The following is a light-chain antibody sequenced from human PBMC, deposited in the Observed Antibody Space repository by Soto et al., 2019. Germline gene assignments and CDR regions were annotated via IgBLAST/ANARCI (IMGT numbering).Light chain of an antibody. CDR3: SLYTSENAYV. J-gene: IGLJ1*01. CDR2: EVS. Sequence: QSVLNQPPSVSGSPGQSVTISCTGTSTDFVSYNRVSWYQQPPGTAPKLMIYEVSKRPSGVPDRFSGSKSGKTASLTISGLQAADEADYYCSLYTSENAYVFRPGTKVTVL. V-gene: IGLV2-18*01. CDR1: STDFVSYNR.